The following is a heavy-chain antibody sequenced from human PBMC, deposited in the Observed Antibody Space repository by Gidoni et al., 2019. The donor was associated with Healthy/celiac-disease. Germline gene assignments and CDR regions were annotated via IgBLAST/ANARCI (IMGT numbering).Heavy chain of an antibody. V-gene: IGHV2-70*15. J-gene: IGHJ4*02. D-gene: IGHD6-19*01. CDR3: ARTGGGQWLSALDY. Sequence: QVTLRESGPALVKPTQTLTLTCTFSGFSLSTSGMCVSWLRQPPGKALEWLARIDWDDDKYYSTSLKTRLTISKDTSKNQVVLTMTNMDPVDTATYYCARTGGGQWLSALDYWGQGTLVTVSS. CDR1: GFSLSTSGMC. CDR2: IDWDDDK.